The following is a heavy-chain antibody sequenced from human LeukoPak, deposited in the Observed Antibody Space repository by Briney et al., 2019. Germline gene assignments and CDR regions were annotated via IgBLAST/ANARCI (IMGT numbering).Heavy chain of an antibody. J-gene: IGHJ4*02. CDR1: GYSFTSYW. D-gene: IGHD3-10*01. V-gene: IGHV5-51*01. CDR2: IYPGDSDT. Sequence: GESLKISCKGSGYSFTSYWIGWVRQMPGKGLEWMGIIYPGDSDTRYSPSFQGQVTISADKSISTAFLQWSSLKASDTAIYYCARRPPPDYGSGSVNYYFDYWGQGTLVTVSS. CDR3: ARRPPPDYGSGSVNYYFDY.